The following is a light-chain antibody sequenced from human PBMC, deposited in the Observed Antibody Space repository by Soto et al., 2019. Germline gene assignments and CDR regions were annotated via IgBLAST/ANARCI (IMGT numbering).Light chain of an antibody. CDR2: WAS. CDR3: HQFYRTPYT. CDR1: QNILYSSNNNNY. V-gene: IGKV4-1*01. J-gene: IGKJ2*01. Sequence: DIVMTQSPDSLAVSLGERATINCKSSQNILYSSNNNNYLAWYQQKPGQPPRLLIYWASTREFGVPDRLSGSGSGTDFTLTISSLQAEDVAVYYCHQFYRTPYTFGQGTKLEIK.